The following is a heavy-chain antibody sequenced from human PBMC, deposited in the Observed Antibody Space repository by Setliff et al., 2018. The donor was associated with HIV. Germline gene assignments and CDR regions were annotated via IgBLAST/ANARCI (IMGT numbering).Heavy chain of an antibody. V-gene: IGHV4-34*01. CDR3: ARAYFGSGIYY. Sequence: SETLSLTCALYGGSFSDYYWSWIRQPPGMGLEWIGEVNRGRRTNYNSSLKSRVTISIDTSRNQFSLTVSSVTAADTAVYYCARAYFGSGIYYWGQGTLVTVSS. CDR2: VNRGRRT. CDR1: GGSFSDYY. J-gene: IGHJ4*02. D-gene: IGHD3-10*01.